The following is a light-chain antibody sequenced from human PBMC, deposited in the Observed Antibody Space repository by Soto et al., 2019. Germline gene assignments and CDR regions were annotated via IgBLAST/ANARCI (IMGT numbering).Light chain of an antibody. CDR2: RDS. Sequence: SYELTQPLSVSVALGQTARITCGGNNIGSKNVHWYQQRPGQAPVLVIYRDSKRPSGIPERFSGSNSGNTATLTISRAQAGDESDYYCQVWDNNIVVFGGGTQLTVL. V-gene: IGLV3-9*01. CDR1: NIGSKN. J-gene: IGLJ2*01. CDR3: QVWDNNIVV.